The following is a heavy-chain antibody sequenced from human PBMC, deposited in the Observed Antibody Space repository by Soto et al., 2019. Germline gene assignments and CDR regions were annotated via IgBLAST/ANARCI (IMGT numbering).Heavy chain of an antibody. J-gene: IGHJ6*02. V-gene: IGHV3-33*01. CDR3: ARDLTTVTQRYYYYYGMDV. CDR1: GFTFSSYG. CDR2: IWYDGSNK. D-gene: IGHD4-17*01. Sequence: GGSLRLSCAASGFTFSSYGMHWVRQAPGKGLEWVAVIWYDGSNKYYADSVKGRFTISRDNSKNTLYLQMNSLRAEDTAVYYCARDLTTVTQRYYYYYGMDVWGQGTTVTVSS.